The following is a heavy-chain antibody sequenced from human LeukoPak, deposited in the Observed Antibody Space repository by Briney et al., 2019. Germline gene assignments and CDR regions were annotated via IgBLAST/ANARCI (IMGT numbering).Heavy chain of an antibody. CDR2: IHSADSNT. CDR1: GYSFTNYR. V-gene: IGHV5-51*01. D-gene: IGHD4-17*01. CDR3: AGARHGDYRWDY. J-gene: IGHJ4*02. Sequence: EESLKISCKDSGYSFTNYRIGWVRQMPGKGLEWMGIIHSADSNTKYSPSFQGQVTISADKSISTAYLQWSGLKASDTAMYYCAGARHGDYRWDYWGQGTLVTVSS.